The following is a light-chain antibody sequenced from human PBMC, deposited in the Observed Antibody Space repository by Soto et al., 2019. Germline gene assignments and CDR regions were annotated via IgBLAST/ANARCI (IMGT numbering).Light chain of an antibody. V-gene: IGKV1-5*03. Sequence: DIQMTQSPSTLSASIGDRVTITCRASQTVTDWLAWYQQKPGRAPKLLIYRASVLETGVPSRFSGSGSGTEFTLTISGLQPDDFATYYCQQYSGSSQTFGQGTKVEIQ. CDR2: RAS. J-gene: IGKJ1*01. CDR1: QTVTDW. CDR3: QQYSGSSQT.